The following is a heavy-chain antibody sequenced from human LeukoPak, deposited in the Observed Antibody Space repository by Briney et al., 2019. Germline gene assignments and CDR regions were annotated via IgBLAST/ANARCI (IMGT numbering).Heavy chain of an antibody. J-gene: IGHJ4*02. D-gene: IGHD3-10*01. CDR2: ISAYNDDT. CDR3: ARDVRSPMVRGVVFDY. Sequence: ASGKVSCTASGYTFSSYGISWVGQAPGQGLERMGWISAYNDDTNDLQKFHDRVTITTYTSTITAYLGLGNLRSDDAAVYYCARDVRSPMVRGVVFDYWGGGTLVTVSS. V-gene: IGHV1-18*01. CDR1: GYTFSSYG.